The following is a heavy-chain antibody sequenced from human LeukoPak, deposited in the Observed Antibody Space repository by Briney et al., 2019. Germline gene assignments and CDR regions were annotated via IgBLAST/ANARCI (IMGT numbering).Heavy chain of an antibody. D-gene: IGHD3-10*01. V-gene: IGHV3-48*02. CDR3: ARDGITMVRGVIIDYGMDV. CDR2: ISNDNNRI. Sequence: GGSLRLSCAGSGLTLSNYAMNWVRQAPGKRLEWISYISNDNNRIAYADSVKGRPTISRDSANNRLYLQMDSLRDEDTAVYYCARDGITMVRGVIIDYGMDVWGQGTTVTVSS. J-gene: IGHJ6*02. CDR1: GLTLSNYA.